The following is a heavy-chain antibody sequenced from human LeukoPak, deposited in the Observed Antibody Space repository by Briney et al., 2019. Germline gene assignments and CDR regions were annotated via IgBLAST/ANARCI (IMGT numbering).Heavy chain of an antibody. CDR1: GGTFSSYA. V-gene: IGHV1-69*04. D-gene: IGHD3-22*01. CDR3: ATTLPMIVVVITTGGAAFDI. J-gene: IGHJ3*02. Sequence: ASVKVSCKASGGTFSSYAISWVRQAPGQGLEWMGRIIPILGIANYAQKFQGRVTMTEDTSTDTAYMELSSLRSEDTAVYYCATTLPMIVVVITTGGAAFDIWGQGTMVTVSS. CDR2: IIPILGIA.